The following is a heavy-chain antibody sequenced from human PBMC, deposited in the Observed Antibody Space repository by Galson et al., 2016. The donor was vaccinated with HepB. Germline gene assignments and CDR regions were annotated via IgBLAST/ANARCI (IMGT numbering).Heavy chain of an antibody. V-gene: IGHV5-51*01. CDR2: IYPGNSDT. J-gene: IGHJ6*02. CDR3: ATVDTFYHGMEV. Sequence: QSGAEVKKPGESLKISCQAYGNIFTTYWIAWVRQMPGKGLEWMASIYPGNSDTRYSPSFQGHVTISADKSISTAYLQWSSLKAPDSAMYYCATVDTFYHGMEVWGQGTTVTVSS. D-gene: IGHD5-18*01. CDR1: GNIFTTYW.